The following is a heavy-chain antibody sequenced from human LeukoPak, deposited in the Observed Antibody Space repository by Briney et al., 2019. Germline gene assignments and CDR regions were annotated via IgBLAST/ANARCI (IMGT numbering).Heavy chain of an antibody. CDR1: GYTFTSYG. J-gene: IGHJ4*02. CDR2: ISAYNGNT. V-gene: IGHV1-18*01. D-gene: IGHD3-10*01. Sequence: ASVKVSCKASGYTFTSYGISWVRQAPGQGLEWMGWISAYNGNTNYAQKLQGRVTMTTDTSTSTAYMELRSLRSDDTAVYYCARDTLWLGEEQLDYWAQETLVTVPS. CDR3: ARDTLWLGEEQLDY.